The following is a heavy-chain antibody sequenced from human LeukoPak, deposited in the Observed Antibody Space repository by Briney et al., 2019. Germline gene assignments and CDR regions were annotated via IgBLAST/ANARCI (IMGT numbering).Heavy chain of an antibody. CDR3: ARHANLRWSGGDYYYMDV. V-gene: IGHV4-39*01. D-gene: IGHD4-23*01. Sequence: SETLSLTCTVSGGSISSSSYYWGWIRQPPGKGLEWIGSIYYSGSTYYNPSLKSRVTISVDTSKNQFSLKLSSVTAADTAVYYSARHANLRWSGGDYYYMDVWGKGTTVTVSS. J-gene: IGHJ6*03. CDR1: GGSISSSSYY. CDR2: IYYSGST.